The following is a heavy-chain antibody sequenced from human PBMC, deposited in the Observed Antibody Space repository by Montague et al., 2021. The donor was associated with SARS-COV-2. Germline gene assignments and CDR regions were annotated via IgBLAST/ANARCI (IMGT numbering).Heavy chain of an antibody. CDR2: IYASGAT. CDR1: GGSISSYY. Sequence: SETLSLTCTVSGGSISSYYWSWIRQPAGKGLEWIGCIYASGATNYNPSLKSRVTMSVDTSKNQFSLKLSSVTAADTAVYYCAGGSGVINCYNSGMDVWGQGTMVTVSS. V-gene: IGHV4-4*07. D-gene: IGHD3-10*01. J-gene: IGHJ6*02. CDR3: AGGSGVINCYNSGMDV.